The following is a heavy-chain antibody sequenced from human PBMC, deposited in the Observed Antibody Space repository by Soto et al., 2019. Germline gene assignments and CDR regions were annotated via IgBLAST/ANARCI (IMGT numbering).Heavy chain of an antibody. V-gene: IGHV3-7*01. CDR3: APLVEKHYYYYGMDV. J-gene: IGHJ6*02. CDR2: IKQDGSEK. CDR1: GFTFSSYW. D-gene: IGHD2-2*01. Sequence: GGSLRLSCAASGFTFSSYWMSWVRQAPGKGLEWVANIKQDGSEKYYVDSVKGRFTISRDNAKNSLYLQMNSLRAEDTAVYYCAPLVEKHYYYYGMDVWGQGTTVTVSS.